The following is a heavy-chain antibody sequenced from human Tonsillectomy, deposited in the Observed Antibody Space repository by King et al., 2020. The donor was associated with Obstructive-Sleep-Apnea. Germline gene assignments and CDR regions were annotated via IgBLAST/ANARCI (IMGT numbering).Heavy chain of an antibody. CDR1: GGTLRSYA. CDR2: IIPMFGST. D-gene: IGHD2-21*02. Sequence: QLVQSGAEVKKPGSSVKVSCKASGGTLRSYAISWVRQAPGQGLEWMGGIIPMFGSTNYAQKFQGRVTITADESTSTAYMELSSLRSEDTALYYCARANCGGAFHSGYYYVMDVWGQGTAVTVSS. V-gene: IGHV1-69*01. CDR3: ARANCGGAFHSGYYYVMDV. J-gene: IGHJ6*02.